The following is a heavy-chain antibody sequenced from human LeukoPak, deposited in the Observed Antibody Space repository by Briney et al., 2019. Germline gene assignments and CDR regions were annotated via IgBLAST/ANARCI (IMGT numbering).Heavy chain of an antibody. J-gene: IGHJ6*02. CDR3: ARDVRSGGSSDYYYYYGMDV. D-gene: IGHD2-15*01. Sequence: ASVKVSCKASGYTFTGYYMHWVRQAPGQGLEWMGWINPNSGGTNYAQKFQGWVTMTRDTSISTAYMELSSLRSEDTAVYYCARDVRSGGSSDYYYYYGMDVWGQGTTVTVSS. CDR2: INPNSGGT. V-gene: IGHV1-2*04. CDR1: GYTFTGYY.